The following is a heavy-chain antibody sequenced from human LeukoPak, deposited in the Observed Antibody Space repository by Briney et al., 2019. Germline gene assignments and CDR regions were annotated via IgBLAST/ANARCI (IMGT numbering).Heavy chain of an antibody. CDR3: AKVHYYDSSGYYYYYYGMDV. V-gene: IGHV3-23*01. Sequence: GGSLRLSCAASGFTFSSYAMSWVRQAPGKGLEWVSGISGGGGSTYYADSVKGRFTISRDNSKNTLYLQMNSLRAEDTAVYYCAKVHYYDSSGYYYYYYGMDVWGQGTTVTVSS. D-gene: IGHD3-22*01. J-gene: IGHJ6*02. CDR1: GFTFSSYA. CDR2: ISGGGGST.